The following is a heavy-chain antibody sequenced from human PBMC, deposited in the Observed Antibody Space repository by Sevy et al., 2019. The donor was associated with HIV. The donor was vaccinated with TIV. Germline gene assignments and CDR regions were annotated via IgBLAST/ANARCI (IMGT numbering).Heavy chain of an antibody. J-gene: IGHJ3*02. D-gene: IGHD3-10*01. CDR3: GREMISMVPGVPDAFDI. CDR1: GFTFGNYW. V-gene: IGHV3-74*01. CDR2: INNDGSNT. Sequence: GGSLRLSCAASGFTFGNYWMHWVRQAPGKGLVWISRINNDGSNTNYADSVKGRFTTSRDNAKNTLYLQMGSLRAEDTAVYYCGREMISMVPGVPDAFDIWGQGTMVTVSS.